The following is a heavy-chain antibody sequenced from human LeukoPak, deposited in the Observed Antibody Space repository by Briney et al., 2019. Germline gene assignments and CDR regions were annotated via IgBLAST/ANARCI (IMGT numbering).Heavy chain of an antibody. CDR2: IYSGGST. D-gene: IGHD3-10*01. CDR3: ARRYYYGSGSQKYYFDY. V-gene: IGHV3-53*01. J-gene: IGHJ4*02. Sequence: GGSLRLSCAASGFTVSSNCMSWVRQAPGKGLEWVSVIYSGGSTYYADSVKGRFTISRDNAKNSLYLQVNSLRAEDTAVYYCARRYYYGSGSQKYYFDYWGQGTLVTVSS. CDR1: GFTVSSNC.